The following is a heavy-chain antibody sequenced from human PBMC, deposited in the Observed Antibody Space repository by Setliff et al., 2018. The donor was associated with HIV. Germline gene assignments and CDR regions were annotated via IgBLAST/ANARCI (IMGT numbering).Heavy chain of an antibody. D-gene: IGHD3-10*01. Sequence: SETLSLTCTVSGDSIGDYYWNWIRQLAGKGLEWIGRVYASAYSNYNPSLKSRVTMSVDTSQNQFSLKLRSVNAADTAVYYCARDWVTRSNYYGSGSPWYFDFWGRGILVTSPQ. CDR1: GDSIGDYY. CDR3: ARDWVTRSNYYGSGSPWYFDF. J-gene: IGHJ2*01. V-gene: IGHV4-4*07. CDR2: VYASAYS.